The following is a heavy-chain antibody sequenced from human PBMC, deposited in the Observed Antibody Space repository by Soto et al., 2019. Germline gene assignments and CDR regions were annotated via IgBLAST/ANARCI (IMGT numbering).Heavy chain of an antibody. CDR2: INAGNGNT. D-gene: IGHD3-10*01. CDR1: GYTFTSYA. V-gene: IGHV1-3*01. CDR3: ARDSRLKVTMVRGGYYYYMDV. Sequence: ASVKVSCKASGYTFTSYAMHWVRQAPGQRLEWMGWINAGNGNTKYSQKFQGRVTITRDTSASIAYMELSSLRSEDTAVYYCARDSRLKVTMVRGGYYYYMDVWGKGTTVTVSS. J-gene: IGHJ6*03.